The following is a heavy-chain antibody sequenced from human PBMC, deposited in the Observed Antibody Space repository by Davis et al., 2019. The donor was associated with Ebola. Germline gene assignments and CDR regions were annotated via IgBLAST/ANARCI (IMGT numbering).Heavy chain of an antibody. CDR2: ISAYNGNT. CDR1: GYTFTSYG. J-gene: IGHJ5*02. V-gene: IGHV1-18*01. Sequence: AASVKVSCKASGYTFTSYGISWVRHAPGQGLEWMGWISAYNGNTNYAQKLQGRVTMTTDTSTSTAYMELRSLRYDDTAVYYCARDLGTVTTLLYNWFDPWGQGTLVTVSS. D-gene: IGHD4-17*01. CDR3: ARDLGTVTTLLYNWFDP.